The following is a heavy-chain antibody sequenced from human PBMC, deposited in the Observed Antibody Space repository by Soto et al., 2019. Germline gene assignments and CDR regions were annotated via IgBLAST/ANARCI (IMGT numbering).Heavy chain of an antibody. V-gene: IGHV3-30*03. CDR3: ATHTPPRRLSDWPLDY. Sequence: GWSLRLSCAASGFTFSSYGMHWVRQAPGKGLEWVAVISYDGSNKYYADSVKGRFTISRDNSKNTLYLQMNSLRAEDTAVYYCATHTPPRRLSDWPLDYWGQGTLVTVSS. CDR2: ISYDGSNK. CDR1: GFTFSSYG. D-gene: IGHD2-21*01. J-gene: IGHJ4*02.